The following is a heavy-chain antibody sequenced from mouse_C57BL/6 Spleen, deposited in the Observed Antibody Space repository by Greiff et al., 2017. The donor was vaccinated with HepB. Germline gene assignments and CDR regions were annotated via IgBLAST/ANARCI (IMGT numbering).Heavy chain of an antibody. D-gene: IGHD1-1*01. Sequence: QVQLQQSGAELVRPGTSVKLSCKASGYTFTSYWMHWVKQRPGQGLEWIGVIDPSDSYTNYNQKFKGKATLTVDTSSSTAYMQLSSLTSEDSAVYYCARSELLRYFDVWGTGTTVTVSS. J-gene: IGHJ1*03. CDR3: ARSELLRYFDV. CDR2: IDPSDSYT. V-gene: IGHV1-59*01. CDR1: GYTFTSYW.